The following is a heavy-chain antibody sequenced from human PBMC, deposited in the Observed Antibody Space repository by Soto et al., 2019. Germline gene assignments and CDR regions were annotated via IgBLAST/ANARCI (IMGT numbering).Heavy chain of an antibody. CDR2: IYPGDSDT. D-gene: IGHD6-6*01. V-gene: IGHV5-51*01. CDR1: GYIFISYW. Sequence: GESLKSSCQGSGYIFISYWIGWVRQTPGKGLEWMGIIYPGDSDTRYSPSFQGQVTISADKSIITAYLQWSSLKASDTAMYYCARHARYRTSLYGMDVWGKGTKVTVSS. J-gene: IGHJ6*04. CDR3: ARHARYRTSLYGMDV.